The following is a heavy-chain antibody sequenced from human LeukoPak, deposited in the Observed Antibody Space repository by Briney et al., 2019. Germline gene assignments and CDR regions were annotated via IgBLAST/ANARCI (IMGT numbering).Heavy chain of an antibody. V-gene: IGHV3-30-3*01. J-gene: IGHJ4*02. CDR3: ARSYYYDSSGYYPHY. CDR1: GFTFSSYA. CDR2: ISYDGSNK. D-gene: IGHD3-22*01. Sequence: GGSLRLSCAASGFTFSSYAMRWVRQAPGKGPEWVAVISYDGSNKYYADSVKGRFTISRDNSKNTLYLQMNSLRAEDTAVYYCARSYYYDSSGYYPHYWGQGTLVTVSS.